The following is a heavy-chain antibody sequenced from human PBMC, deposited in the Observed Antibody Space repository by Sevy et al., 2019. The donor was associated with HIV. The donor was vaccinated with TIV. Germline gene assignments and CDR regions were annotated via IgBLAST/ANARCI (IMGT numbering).Heavy chain of an antibody. D-gene: IGHD3-16*02. CDR2: ISSSGSTI. CDR3: ARDARLRLGELSLYLFDY. CDR1: GFTFSDYY. V-gene: IGHV3-11*01. Sequence: GGSLRLSCAASGFTFSDYYMSWIRQAPGKGLEWVSYISSSGSTIYYAASVKGRFTISRDNAKNSLYLQMNSLRAEDTAVYYCARDARLRLGELSLYLFDYWGQGTLVTVSS. J-gene: IGHJ4*02.